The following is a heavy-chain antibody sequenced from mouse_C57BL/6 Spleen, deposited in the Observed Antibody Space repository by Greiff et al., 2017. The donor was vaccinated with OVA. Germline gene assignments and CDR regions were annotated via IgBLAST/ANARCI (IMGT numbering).Heavy chain of an antibody. Sequence: QVQLQQPGAELVRPGSSVKLSCKASGYTFTSYWMHWVKQRPIQGLEWIGNIDPSDSETHYNQKFKDKATLTVDKSSSTAYMQLSSLTSEDSAVYYCASEGDYGSSPFAYWGQGTLVTVSA. CDR3: ASEGDYGSSPFAY. CDR1: GYTFTSYW. V-gene: IGHV1-52*01. J-gene: IGHJ3*01. D-gene: IGHD1-1*01. CDR2: IDPSDSET.